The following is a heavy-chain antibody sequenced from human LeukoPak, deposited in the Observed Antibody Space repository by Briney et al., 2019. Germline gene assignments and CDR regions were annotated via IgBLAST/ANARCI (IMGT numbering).Heavy chain of an antibody. J-gene: IGHJ6*02. Sequence: PGGSLRLACAASGFTVSRNHMSWVRQAPGKGLEWVSVLDSGSKTSYAESVNGRFTISRDKSKNTLYLQMNSLRSDDTAVYYCARSRRDNYYYYYGMDVWGQGTTVTVSS. CDR1: GFTVSRNH. D-gene: IGHD5-24*01. CDR2: LDSGSKT. CDR3: ARSRRDNYYYYYGMDV. V-gene: IGHV3-66*01.